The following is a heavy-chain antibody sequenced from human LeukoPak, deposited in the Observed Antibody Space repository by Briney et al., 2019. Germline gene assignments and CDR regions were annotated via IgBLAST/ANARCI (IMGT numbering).Heavy chain of an antibody. D-gene: IGHD4-17*01. CDR3: ARNNDPFYGDGYYYYYGMDV. CDR2: INHSGST. J-gene: IGHJ6*02. Sequence: PSETLSLTCAVYGGSFSGYYWSWIRQPPGKGLEWIGEINHSGSTNYNPSLKSRVTISVDTSKNQFSLKLSSVTAADTAVYYCARNNDPFYGDGYYYYYGMDVWGQGTTVTVSS. V-gene: IGHV4-34*01. CDR1: GGSFSGYY.